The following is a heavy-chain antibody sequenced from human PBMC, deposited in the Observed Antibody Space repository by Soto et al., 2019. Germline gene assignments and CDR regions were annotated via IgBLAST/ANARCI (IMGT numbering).Heavy chain of an antibody. D-gene: IGHD5-18*01. J-gene: IGHJ6*02. CDR3: ARLGYSYGYDYFYGLDV. Sequence: QVQLQESGPGLVKPSETLSLTCTVSGDSISSYYWSWIRQPPGKGLEWIGYIYYTGTTNYNPSLKSRVSMSLHTSKNHFSLKLSSVTAADTAVYYCARLGYSYGYDYFYGLDVWGQGTTVTVSS. CDR1: GDSISSYY. V-gene: IGHV4-59*08. CDR2: IYYTGTT.